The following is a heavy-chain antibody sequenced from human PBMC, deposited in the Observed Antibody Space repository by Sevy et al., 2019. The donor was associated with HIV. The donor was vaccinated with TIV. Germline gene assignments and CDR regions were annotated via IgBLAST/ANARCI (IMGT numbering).Heavy chain of an antibody. V-gene: IGHV3-21*01. CDR3: ARVYSGYYNS. CDR2: ISSSSNYI. D-gene: IGHD5-12*01. CDR1: GFTFSSYT. Sequence: GGSLRLSCAASGFTFSSYTINWVRQAPGKGLEWVSSISSSSNYIYYADSVKGRFTISRDNAKNSLYLQMNSLRAEDTAVYYCARVYSGYYNSWGHGTLVTVSS. J-gene: IGHJ5*01.